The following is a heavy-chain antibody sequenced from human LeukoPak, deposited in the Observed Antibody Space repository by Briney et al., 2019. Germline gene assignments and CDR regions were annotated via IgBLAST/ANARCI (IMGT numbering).Heavy chain of an antibody. CDR3: ARDRYYYDSSGYRAAYFDY. J-gene: IGHJ4*02. D-gene: IGHD3-22*01. V-gene: IGHV3-30-3*01. CDR2: ISYDGSNK. CDR1: GFTFSSYA. Sequence: GGSLRLSCAASGFTFSSYAMHWVRQAPGKGLEWVAVISYDGSNKYYADSVKGRFTISRDNSKNTLYLQMNSLRAEDTAVYYCARDRYYYDSSGYRAAYFDYRGQGTLVTVSS.